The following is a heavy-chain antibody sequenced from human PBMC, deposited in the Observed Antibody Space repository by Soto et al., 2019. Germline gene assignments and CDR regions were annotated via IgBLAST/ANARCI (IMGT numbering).Heavy chain of an antibody. CDR3: GRESVVRGFRDYYGMDV. CDR1: GYTFTSYD. Sequence: QVQLVQSGAEVKKPGASVKVSCKASGYTFTSYDINWVRQATEQGLEWMGWMNPNSGNTGYAQKFQGRVTMTRNTSISTAYMELSSLRSGDTAVYYCGRESVVRGFRDYYGMDVWGQGTTVTVSS. J-gene: IGHJ6*02. V-gene: IGHV1-8*01. CDR2: MNPNSGNT. D-gene: IGHD3-10*01.